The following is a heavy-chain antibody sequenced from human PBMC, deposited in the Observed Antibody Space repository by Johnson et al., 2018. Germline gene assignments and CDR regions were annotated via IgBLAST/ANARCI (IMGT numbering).Heavy chain of an antibody. J-gene: IGHJ6*03. Sequence: QVQLQQWGAGLLKPSETLSLTCAVYGGSFSGYYWSWIRQPPGKGLEWIGEINNSGSTNYNPSRKSRVPISVDTSKNQFSLKLSSVTAADTAVYYCARGTIGGYDFWSGYYYYYMDVWGKGTTVTVSS. CDR2: INNSGST. CDR3: ARGTIGGYDFWSGYYYYYMDV. D-gene: IGHD3-3*01. CDR1: GGSFSGYY. V-gene: IGHV4-34*01.